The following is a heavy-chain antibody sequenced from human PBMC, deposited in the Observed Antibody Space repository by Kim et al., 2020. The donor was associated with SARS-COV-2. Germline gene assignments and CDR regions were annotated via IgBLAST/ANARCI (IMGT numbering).Heavy chain of an antibody. J-gene: IGHJ2*01. V-gene: IGHV4-34*01. CDR3: ARVRYFDL. CDR2: SGST. Sequence: SGSTTYNPSLKGRVTISVDTSKNQFSLKLSSVTAADTAVYYCARVRYFDLWGRGTLVTVSS.